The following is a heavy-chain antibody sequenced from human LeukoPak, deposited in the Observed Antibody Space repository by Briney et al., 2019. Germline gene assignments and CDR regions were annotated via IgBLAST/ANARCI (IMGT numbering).Heavy chain of an antibody. CDR3: ARPNSSTYYDFWYFDL. CDR2: IYYSGST. D-gene: IGHD3-3*01. Sequence: SETLSLTCTVSGGSISSYYWSWIRQPPGKGLEWLGYIYYSGSTNYNPSLKSRVTISVDTSKNQFSLKLSSVTAADTAVYYCARPNSSTYYDFWYFDLWGRGTLVTVSS. CDR1: GGSISSYY. V-gene: IGHV4-59*01. J-gene: IGHJ2*01.